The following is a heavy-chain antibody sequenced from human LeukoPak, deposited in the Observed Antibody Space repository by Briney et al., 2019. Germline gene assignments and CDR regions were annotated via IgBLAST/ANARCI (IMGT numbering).Heavy chain of an antibody. CDR3: ARDNFVAAAGDGIDY. CDR1: GFTFSSYW. V-gene: IGHV3-7*01. CDR2: IKQDGSEK. J-gene: IGHJ4*02. D-gene: IGHD6-13*01. Sequence: GGSLRLSCAASGFTFSSYWMSWVRQAPGKGLEWVANIKQDGSEKYYVDSVKGRFTISRDNAKNSLYLQMNSLRAEDTAVYYCARDNFVAAAGDGIDYWGQGTLVTVSS.